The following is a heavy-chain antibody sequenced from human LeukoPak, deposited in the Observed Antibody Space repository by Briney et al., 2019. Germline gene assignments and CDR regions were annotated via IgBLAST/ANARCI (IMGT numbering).Heavy chain of an antibody. CDR3: ARDTCTNGVCYDDAFDI. J-gene: IGHJ3*02. D-gene: IGHD2-8*01. CDR1: GYTFTGYY. V-gene: IGHV1-2*02. CDR2: INPNSGGT. Sequence: GSVKVSCKASGYTFTGYYMHWVRQAPGQELEWMGWINPNSGGTNYAQKFQGRVTMTRDTSISTAYMELSRLRSDDTAVYYCARDTCTNGVCYDDAFDIWGQGTMVTVSS.